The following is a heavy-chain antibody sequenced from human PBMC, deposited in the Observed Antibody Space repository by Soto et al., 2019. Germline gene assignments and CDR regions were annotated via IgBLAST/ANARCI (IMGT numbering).Heavy chain of an antibody. CDR3: TRANWYSEY. D-gene: IGHD7-27*01. CDR1: GVSISNNY. Sequence: QVQLQESGPGLVKPSETLSLTCTVSGVSISNNYWSWIRQPPGKGLEWIGYIYYNGNTNYNPSLKSRVTMSGDTSRNQISLKLTTVTAADTAVYYCTRANWYSEYWGQGTLVTVSS. J-gene: IGHJ4*02. V-gene: IGHV4-59*01. CDR2: IYYNGNT.